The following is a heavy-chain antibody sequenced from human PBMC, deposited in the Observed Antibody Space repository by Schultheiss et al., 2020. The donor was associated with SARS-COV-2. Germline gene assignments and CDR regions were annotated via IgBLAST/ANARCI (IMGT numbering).Heavy chain of an antibody. CDR2: MNPNSGNT. CDR1: GYTFTGYY. V-gene: IGHV1-2*02. D-gene: IGHD6-19*01. Sequence: ASVKVSCKASGYTFTGYYMHWVRQAPGQGLEWMGWMNPNSGNTGYAQKFQGRVTMTTDTSTSTAYMELRSLRSDDTAVYYCARVTSSGWYEDAFDIWGQGTMVTVSS. CDR3: ARVTSSGWYEDAFDI. J-gene: IGHJ3*02.